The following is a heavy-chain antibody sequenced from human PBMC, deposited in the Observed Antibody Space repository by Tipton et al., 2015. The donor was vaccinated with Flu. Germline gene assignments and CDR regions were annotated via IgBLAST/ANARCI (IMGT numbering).Heavy chain of an antibody. CDR2: IYSSGST. D-gene: IGHD6-6*01. CDR1: GVSMSSGGYY. Sequence: TLSLTCTVSGVSMSSGGYYWSWLRQPAGKGLEWIGRIYSSGSTNYNPSLKSRVTISKDTSKNQFSLTLNSVTAADTAMYYCARYSSSVATYWYFDLWGRGTLVTVSS. V-gene: IGHV4-61*02. CDR3: ARYSSSVATYWYFDL. J-gene: IGHJ2*01.